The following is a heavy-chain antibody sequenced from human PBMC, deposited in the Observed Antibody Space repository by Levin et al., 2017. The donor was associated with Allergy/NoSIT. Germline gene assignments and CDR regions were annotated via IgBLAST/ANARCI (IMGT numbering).Heavy chain of an antibody. CDR1: GFTFSSYW. CDR2: INQDGSEK. D-gene: IGHD2-8*01. V-gene: IGHV3-7*01. Sequence: GESLKISCAASGFTFSSYWMSWVRQAPSKGLEWVADINQDGSEKQYVDSVMGRFTISRDNAKNSLYLQLNSLRAEDTAVYFCAREEDRSYVESNGPGDAFDIWGQGTMVTVSS. J-gene: IGHJ3*02. CDR3: AREEDRSYVESNGPGDAFDI.